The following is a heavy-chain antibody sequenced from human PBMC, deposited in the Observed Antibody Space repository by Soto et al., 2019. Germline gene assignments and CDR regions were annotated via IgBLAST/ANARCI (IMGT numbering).Heavy chain of an antibody. CDR3: ARAIVATMFDY. Sequence: GGSLRLSCAASGFTFSSYGMHWVRQAPGKGLEWVAVIWYDGSNKYYADSVKGRFTISRDNSKNTLYLQMNSLRAEDTAVYYCARAIVATMFDYWGQGTLVTVSS. D-gene: IGHD5-12*01. J-gene: IGHJ4*02. CDR1: GFTFSSYG. V-gene: IGHV3-33*01. CDR2: IWYDGSNK.